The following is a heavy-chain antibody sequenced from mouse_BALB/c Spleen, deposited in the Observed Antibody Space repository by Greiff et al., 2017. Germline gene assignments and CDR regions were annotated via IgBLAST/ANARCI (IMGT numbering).Heavy chain of an antibody. D-gene: IGHD2-1*01. Sequence: VQLQQSGPELVKPGASVKISCKASGYAFTSSWMNWVKQRPGQGLEWIGRIYPGDGDTNYNGKFKGKATLTADKSSSTAYMQLSSLTSVDSAVYYCARSWGGNSYLDYWGQGTTLTVSS. CDR2: IYPGDGDT. V-gene: IGHV1-82*01. CDR1: GYAFTSSW. J-gene: IGHJ2*01. CDR3: ARSWGGNSYLDY.